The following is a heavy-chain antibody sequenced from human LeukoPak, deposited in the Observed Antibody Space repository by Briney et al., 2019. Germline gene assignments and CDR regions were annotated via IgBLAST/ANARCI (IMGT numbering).Heavy chain of an antibody. CDR3: APNSGYSSGWFTG. Sequence: ASVKVSCKASGYSFTAHYLHWVRQAPGQGLEWMGWVNPNSGGKRHAPHFQGRVVMTSDKSIRTAYMELERLTSDDTAVYFCAPNSGYSSGWFTGWGQGTLVIVSS. CDR1: GYSFTAHY. D-gene: IGHD6-19*01. J-gene: IGHJ4*02. CDR2: VNPNSGGK. V-gene: IGHV1-2*02.